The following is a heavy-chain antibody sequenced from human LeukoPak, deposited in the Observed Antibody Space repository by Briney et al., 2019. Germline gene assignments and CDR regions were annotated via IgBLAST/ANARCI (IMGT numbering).Heavy chain of an antibody. J-gene: IGHJ4*02. CDR2: INHSGST. CDR3: ARVPHRKGTAYDY. D-gene: IGHD1-1*01. V-gene: IGHV4-34*01. CDR1: GGSFSGYY. Sequence: AETLSLTCAVYGGSFSGYYLSWIRQPPGKGLEWIGEINHSGSTNYNPSLKSRVTISVDTSKNQFSLKLSSVTAADTAVYYCARVPHRKGTAYDYWGQGTLVTVSS.